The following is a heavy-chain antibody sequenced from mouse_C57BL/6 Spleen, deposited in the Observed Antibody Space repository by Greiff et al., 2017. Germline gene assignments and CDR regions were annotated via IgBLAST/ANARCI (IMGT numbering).Heavy chain of an antibody. Sequence: VQLQQSGPELVKPGASVKISCKASGYAFSCSWVNWVKQRPGKGLEWIGRIYPGDGDTNYNGKFKGKATLTADKSSSTAYMQLSSLTSEDSAVYFCASNWDGDYWGQGTTLTVSS. CDR1: GYAFSCSW. CDR2: IYPGDGDT. D-gene: IGHD4-1*01. V-gene: IGHV1-82*01. CDR3: ASNWDGDY. J-gene: IGHJ2*01.